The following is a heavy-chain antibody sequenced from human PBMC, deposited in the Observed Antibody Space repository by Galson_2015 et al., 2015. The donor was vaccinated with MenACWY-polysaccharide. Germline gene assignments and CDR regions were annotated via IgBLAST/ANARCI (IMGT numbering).Heavy chain of an antibody. CDR1: GFSFRSYG. V-gene: IGHV3-30*18. J-gene: IGHJ4*02. Sequence: SLRLSCAASGFSFRSYGMHWVRQAPGKGLEWVAVMSYDGSKKYYIDSVKGRSTISKDNSKNTLYLQMDSLRIEDTAVYYCAKGAADSDYWGQGTQVTVSS. CDR3: AKGAADSDY. CDR2: MSYDGSKK. D-gene: IGHD2-15*01.